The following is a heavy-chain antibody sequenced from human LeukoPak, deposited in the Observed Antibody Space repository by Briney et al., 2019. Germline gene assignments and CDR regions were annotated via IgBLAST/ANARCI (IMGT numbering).Heavy chain of an antibody. CDR3: ASRQGDYYDSSGYSH. J-gene: IGHJ4*02. CDR2: INHSGST. D-gene: IGHD3-22*01. V-gene: IGHV4-34*01. Sequence: KPSETLSLTCAVYGGSFSGYYWSWIRQPPGKGLEWIGEINHSGSTNYNPSLKSRVTISVDTSKNQFSLMLSSVTAADTAVYYCASRQGDYYDSSGYSHWGQGTLVTVSS. CDR1: GGSFSGYY.